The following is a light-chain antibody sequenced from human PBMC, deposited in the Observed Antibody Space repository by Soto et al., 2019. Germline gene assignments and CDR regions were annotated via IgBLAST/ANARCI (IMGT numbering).Light chain of an antibody. CDR2: EVH. Sequence: QSALTQPPSASGSPGQSVTISCTGTSSDVGGYNYVSWYQHHPGKAPKLMIYEVHKRPSGVPDRFSGSKFGNTASLTVSGLQAEDEADYYCSSYAGSNNFDVFGTGTKLTVL. J-gene: IGLJ1*01. V-gene: IGLV2-8*01. CDR1: SSDVGGYNY. CDR3: SSYAGSNNFDV.